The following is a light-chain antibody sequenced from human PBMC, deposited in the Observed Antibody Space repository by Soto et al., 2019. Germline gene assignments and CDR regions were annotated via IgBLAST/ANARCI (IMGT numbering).Light chain of an antibody. CDR2: DTS. Sequence: QTVVTQEPSLTVSPGGTVTLTCGSSTGATTSGHYPYWIQQKPGQAPKTLIYDTSNKHSWTPARFSGSLLGGKAALTLAGAQPEDEADYYCLLFYDSFRVFGGGTKLTVL. J-gene: IGLJ2*01. CDR1: TGATTSGHY. V-gene: IGLV7-46*01. CDR3: LLFYDSFRV.